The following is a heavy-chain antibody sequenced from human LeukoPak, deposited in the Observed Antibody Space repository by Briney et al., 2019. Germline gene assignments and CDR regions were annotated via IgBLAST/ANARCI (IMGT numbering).Heavy chain of an antibody. D-gene: IGHD6-19*01. CDR1: GFTFSNAW. CDR3: TTDRTRRGWPGYYFDY. Sequence: GGSLRLSCAGSGFTFSNAWMSWVRQAPGKGLEWVGRIKSKTDGGTTDYAAPVKGRFTISRDDSKNTLYLQMNSLKTEDTAVYYCTTDRTRRGWPGYYFDYWGQGTLVTVSS. CDR2: IKSKTDGGTT. V-gene: IGHV3-15*01. J-gene: IGHJ4*02.